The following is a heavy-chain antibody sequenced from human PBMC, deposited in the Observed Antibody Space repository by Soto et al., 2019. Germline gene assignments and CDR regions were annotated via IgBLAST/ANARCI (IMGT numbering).Heavy chain of an antibody. CDR3: AGTTVTISFDY. D-gene: IGHD4-17*01. Sequence: SETLSLTCTVSGGSISSSSYYWGWIRQPPGKGLEWIGSIYYSGSTNYNPSLKSRVTISVDTSKNQFSLKLSSVTAADTAVYYCAGTTVTISFDYWGKGTLVTVSS. CDR1: GGSISSSSYY. V-gene: IGHV4-39*07. CDR2: IYYSGST. J-gene: IGHJ4*02.